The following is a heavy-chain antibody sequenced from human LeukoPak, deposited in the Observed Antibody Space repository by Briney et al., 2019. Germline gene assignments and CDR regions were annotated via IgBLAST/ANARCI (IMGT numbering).Heavy chain of an antibody. V-gene: IGHV1-2*02. Sequence: ASVKVSCKASGYTFTGYYMHWVRQAPGQGLEWMGWINPNSGGTNYAQKFQGGVTMTRDTSISTAYMELSRLRSDDPAVYYCARPRDVVVPAAILPIGYYYYGMGVWGQGTTVTVSS. CDR2: INPNSGGT. CDR3: ARPRDVVVPAAILPIGYYYYGMGV. D-gene: IGHD2-2*02. CDR1: GYTFTGYY. J-gene: IGHJ6*02.